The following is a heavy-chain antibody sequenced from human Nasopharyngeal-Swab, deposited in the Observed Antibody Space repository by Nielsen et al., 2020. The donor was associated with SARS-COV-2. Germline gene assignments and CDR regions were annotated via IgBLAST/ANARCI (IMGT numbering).Heavy chain of an antibody. Sequence: SETLSLTCTVSGGSISSSSYYWGWIRQPPGKGREWIGGIYYSGSTYYNPSLKRRVTISVDTSKNQFSLKLSSVTAADTAVYYCARERGRGGIWNYYYYYMDVWGKGTTVTVSS. CDR2: IYYSGST. CDR3: ARERGRGGIWNYYYYYMDV. D-gene: IGHD3-10*01. V-gene: IGHV4-39*07. J-gene: IGHJ6*03. CDR1: GGSISSSSYY.